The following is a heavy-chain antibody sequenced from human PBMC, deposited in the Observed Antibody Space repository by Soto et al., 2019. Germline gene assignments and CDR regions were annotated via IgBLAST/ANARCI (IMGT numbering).Heavy chain of an antibody. CDR2: INPNSGGT. Sequence: ASVKVSCKASGYTFTGYYMHWVRQAPGQGLEWMGWINPNSGGTNYAQKFQGWVTMTRDTSISTAYMELSRLRSDDTAAYYCARSYYDSSGDAFDIWGQGTMVTVSS. CDR1: GYTFTGYY. J-gene: IGHJ3*02. CDR3: ARSYYDSSGDAFDI. V-gene: IGHV1-2*04. D-gene: IGHD3-22*01.